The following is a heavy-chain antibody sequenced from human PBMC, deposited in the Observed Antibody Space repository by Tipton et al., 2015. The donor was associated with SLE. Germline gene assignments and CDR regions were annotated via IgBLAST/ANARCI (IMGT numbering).Heavy chain of an antibody. J-gene: IGHJ6*02. CDR1: GFTFSSYA. V-gene: IGHV3-23*03. CDR3: AKDVYNGLHLGPPWRGGMDV. Sequence: SLRLSCAASGFTFSSYAMSWVRQAPGKGLEWVSVIYSGGSTYYADSVKGRFTISRDNYKNTLYLQMNSLRTEDTAVYYCAKDVYNGLHLGPPWRGGMDVWGQGTTVAVSS. D-gene: IGHD3-16*01. CDR2: IYSGGST.